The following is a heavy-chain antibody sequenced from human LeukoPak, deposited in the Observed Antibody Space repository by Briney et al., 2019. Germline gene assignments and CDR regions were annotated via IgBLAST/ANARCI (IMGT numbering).Heavy chain of an antibody. CDR2: ISGSGGNS. D-gene: IGHD6-13*01. CDR1: GFTFSSYA. V-gene: IGHV3-23*01. CDR3: AKRRLAVAGELDY. J-gene: IGHJ4*02. Sequence: GGSLRLSYAASGFTFSSYAMSWVRQAPGKGLEWVSDISGSGGNSYYADSVKGRFTISRDTSRNTLYLQMSSLRAEDTAVYYCAKRRLAVAGELDYWGQGTLVTVSS.